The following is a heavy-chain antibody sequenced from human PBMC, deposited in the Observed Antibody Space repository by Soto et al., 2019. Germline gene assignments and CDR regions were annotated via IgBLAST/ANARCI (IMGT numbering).Heavy chain of an antibody. CDR3: ARLITGSYRFYYYYGMDV. CDR2: IYPGDSDT. CDR1: GYSFTSYW. V-gene: IGHV5-51*01. J-gene: IGHJ6*02. D-gene: IGHD3-16*02. Sequence: GESLKISCKGSGYSFTSYWIGWVRQMPGKGLEGMGIIYPGDSDTRYSPSFQGQVTISADKSISTAYLQWSSLKASDTAMYYCARLITGSYRFYYYYGMDVWGQGTTVTVSS.